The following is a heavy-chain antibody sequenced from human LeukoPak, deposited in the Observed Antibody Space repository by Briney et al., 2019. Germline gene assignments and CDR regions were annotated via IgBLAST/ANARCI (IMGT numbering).Heavy chain of an antibody. D-gene: IGHD3-16*01. CDR3: ARGYWSHARGETFDY. CDR1: GFTFSDCY. Sequence: GGSLRLSCAASGFTFSDCYMSWIRQAPGKGLEWVSYISSSGSTIYYADSVKGRFTISRDNAKNSLYLQMNSLRAEDTAVYYCARGYWSHARGETFDYWGQGTLVTVSS. CDR2: ISSSGSTI. V-gene: IGHV3-11*01. J-gene: IGHJ4*02.